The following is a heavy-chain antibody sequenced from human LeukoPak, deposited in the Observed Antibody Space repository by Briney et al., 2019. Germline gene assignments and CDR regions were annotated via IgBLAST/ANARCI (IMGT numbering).Heavy chain of an antibody. CDR3: AKTSRGNSGYDSPFDY. CDR2: ISSGGSTV. V-gene: IGHV3-48*03. D-gene: IGHD5-12*01. Sequence: GGSLRLSCAASGFTFSSHEMTWVRQAPGKGLEWVSYISSGGSTVYYADSVKGRFTISRDNAKNSLYLQMNSLRAEDTAVYYCAKTSRGNSGYDSPFDYWGQGTLVTVSS. J-gene: IGHJ4*02. CDR1: GFTFSSHE.